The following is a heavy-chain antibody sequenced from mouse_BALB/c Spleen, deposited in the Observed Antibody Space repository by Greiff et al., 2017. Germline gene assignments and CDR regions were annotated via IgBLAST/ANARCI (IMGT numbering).Heavy chain of an antibody. Sequence: DVKLVESGGGLVKPGGSLKLSCAASGFTFSSYAMSWVRQTPEKRLEWVATISSGGSYTYYPDSVKGRFTISRDNAKNTLYLQMSSLRSEDTAMYYCARRGGNYDYAMDYWGQGTSVTVSS. J-gene: IGHJ4*01. CDR1: GFTFSSYA. CDR3: ARRGGNYDYAMDY. CDR2: ISSGGSYT. V-gene: IGHV5-9-3*01. D-gene: IGHD2-1*01.